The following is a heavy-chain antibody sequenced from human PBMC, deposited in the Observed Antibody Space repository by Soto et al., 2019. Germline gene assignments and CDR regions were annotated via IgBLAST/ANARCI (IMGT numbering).Heavy chain of an antibody. CDR1: GYTFTGYY. D-gene: IGHD3-22*01. CDR2: INPNSGGT. CDR3: AREEITMIVVVITGFDY. Sequence: ALVKVSCKASGYTFTGYYMHWVRQAPGQGLEWMGWINPNSGGTNYAQKFQGRVTMTRDTSISTAYMELSRLRSDDTAVYYCAREEITMIVVVITGFDYWGQGTLVTVSS. V-gene: IGHV1-2*02. J-gene: IGHJ4*02.